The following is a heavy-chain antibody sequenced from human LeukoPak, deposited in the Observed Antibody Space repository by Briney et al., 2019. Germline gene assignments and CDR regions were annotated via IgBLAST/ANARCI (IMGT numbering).Heavy chain of an antibody. J-gene: IGHJ3*02. CDR3: ARDLGYCSSTSCYWGAFDI. V-gene: IGHV1-46*01. CDR2: INPSGGGT. D-gene: IGHD2-2*01. Sequence: VASVKVSCKASGYTFTSYYMHWVRQAPGQGLEWMGIINPSGGGTSYAQKFQGRVTMTRDMSTSTVYMELSSLRSEDTAVYYCARDLGYCSSTSCYWGAFDIWGQGTMVTVSS. CDR1: GYTFTSYY.